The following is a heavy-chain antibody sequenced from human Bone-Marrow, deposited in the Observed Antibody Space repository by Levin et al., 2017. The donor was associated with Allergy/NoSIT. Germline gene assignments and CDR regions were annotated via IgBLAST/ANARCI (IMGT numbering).Heavy chain of an antibody. D-gene: IGHD4-23*01. J-gene: IGHJ6*02. V-gene: IGHV4-39*01. CDR2: IYYSEST. CDR3: GRHAALHAYGGEKYRCAMDV. CDR1: GASISTNNYY. Sequence: SQTLSLTCTVSGASISTNNYYWGWFRQPPGKGLEWIGSIYYSESTYYTPSLKSRVTISVDTSKNQFSLKVRSVTAADTAVYYCGRHAALHAYGGEKYRCAMDVWGQGTTVTVSS.